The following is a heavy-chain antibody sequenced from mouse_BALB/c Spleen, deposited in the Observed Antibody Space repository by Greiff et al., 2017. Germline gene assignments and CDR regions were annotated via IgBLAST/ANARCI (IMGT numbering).Heavy chain of an antibody. CDR1: GDSITSGY. D-gene: IGHD4-1*01. CDR3: ARELTGTDYYAMDY. CDR2: ISYSGST. J-gene: IGHJ4*01. Sequence: VQLKESGPSLVKPSQTLSLTCSVTGDSITSGYWNWIRKFPGNKLEYMGYISYSGSTYYNPSLKSRISITRDTSKNQYYLQLNSVTTEDTATYYCARELTGTDYYAMDYWGQGTSVTVSS. V-gene: IGHV3-8*02.